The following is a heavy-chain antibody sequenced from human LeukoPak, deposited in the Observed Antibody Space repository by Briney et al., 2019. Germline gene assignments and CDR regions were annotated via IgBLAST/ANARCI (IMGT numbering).Heavy chain of an antibody. V-gene: IGHV3-21*01. CDR2: ITSSSSYR. Sequence: GGSLRLSCAASGFTFSTYNMNWVRQAPGKGLEWVSSITSSSSYRYYADSVKGRFTISRDNAKNSLYLQMNSLRAEDTAVYYCARDPGSGDYWGQGALVTVSS. CDR1: GFTFSTYN. J-gene: IGHJ4*02. D-gene: IGHD1-26*01. CDR3: ARDPGSGDY.